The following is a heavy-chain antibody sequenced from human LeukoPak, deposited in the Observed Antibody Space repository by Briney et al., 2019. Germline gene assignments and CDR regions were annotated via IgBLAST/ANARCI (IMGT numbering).Heavy chain of an antibody. V-gene: IGHV4-38-2*02. Sequence: PSETLSLTCTVSGFSISSGHYWGWVRQPPGAGLEWIGSVYQSGTTYYNPSLKSRVTTSVDMSKNPFSLRLRPVTAADTAVYYCARIFIRNGYSSYFDCWSQGTLVTVSS. J-gene: IGHJ4*02. CDR2: VYQSGTT. CDR3: ARIFIRNGYSSYFDC. CDR1: GFSISSGHY. D-gene: IGHD5-18*01.